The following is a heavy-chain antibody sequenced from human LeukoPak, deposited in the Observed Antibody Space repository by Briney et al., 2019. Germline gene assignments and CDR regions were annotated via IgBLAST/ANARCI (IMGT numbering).Heavy chain of an antibody. CDR3: ARAKGRDGYTGYGMDV. V-gene: IGHV3-21*01. CDR2: ISSSSSYI. D-gene: IGHD5-24*01. J-gene: IGHJ6*02. CDR1: GFTFSSYS. Sequence: GGSLRLSCAASGFTFSSYSMTWVRQAPGKGLEWVSSISSSSSYIYYADSVKGRFTISRDNAKNSLYLQMNSLRAEDTAAYYCARAKGRDGYTGYGMDVWGQGTTVTVSS.